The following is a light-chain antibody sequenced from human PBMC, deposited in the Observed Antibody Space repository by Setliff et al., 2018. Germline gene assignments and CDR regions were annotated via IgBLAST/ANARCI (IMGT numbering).Light chain of an antibody. V-gene: IGLV2-8*01. CDR2: EVT. J-gene: IGLJ1*01. CDR3: SAYAGSNNWGV. Sequence: QSVLTQPPSASVSPGQSVTISCTGTSSDVGGYHYVSWYQHHPGKAPKLMIYEVTKRPSGVPDRFSGSKSGNTASLTVSGLQAEDEADYYCSAYAGSNNWGVFGTGTKVTVL. CDR1: SSDVGGYHY.